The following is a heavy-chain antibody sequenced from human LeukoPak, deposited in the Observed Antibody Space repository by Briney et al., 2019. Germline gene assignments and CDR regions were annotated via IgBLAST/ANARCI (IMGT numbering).Heavy chain of an antibody. D-gene: IGHD3-10*01. CDR3: ARHLTPYAINGDFDY. CDR1: GFTFSSYS. Sequence: GGSLRLSCAASGFTFSSYSMNWVRQAPGRGLEWVASISTGSGSIFYADSLMGRFTISRDNAKNSLCLQMHSLRAEDTAVYYCARHLTPYAINGDFDYWGQGTLVTVSS. J-gene: IGHJ4*02. CDR2: ISTGSGSI. V-gene: IGHV3-21*01.